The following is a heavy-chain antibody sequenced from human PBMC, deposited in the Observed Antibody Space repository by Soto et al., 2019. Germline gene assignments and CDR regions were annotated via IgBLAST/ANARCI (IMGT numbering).Heavy chain of an antibody. Sequence: GGSLRLSCAASGFTFSSYWMSWVRQAPGKGLEWVANIKQDRSENYYVDSVRGRFTISRDNAKNSLYLQMNSLRAEDTAVYYCVRDFERSYGYGPFDYWGQGTLVTVSS. CDR1: GFTFSSYW. CDR2: IKQDRSEN. D-gene: IGHD5-18*01. J-gene: IGHJ4*02. CDR3: VRDFERSYGYGPFDY. V-gene: IGHV3-7*03.